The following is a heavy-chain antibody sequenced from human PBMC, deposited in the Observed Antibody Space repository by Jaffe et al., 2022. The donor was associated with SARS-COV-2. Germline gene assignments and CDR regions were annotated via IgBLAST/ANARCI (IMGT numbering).Heavy chain of an antibody. Sequence: EVQLLESGGGLVQPGGSLRLSCAASGFTFSSYAMSWVRQAPGKGLEWVSAISGSGGSTYYADSVKGRFTISRDNSKNTLYLQMNSLRAEDTAVYYCAKDYYVAAAAGTDEDYFDYWGQGTLVTVSS. CDR2: ISGSGGST. CDR3: AKDYYVAAAAGTDEDYFDY. CDR1: GFTFSSYA. J-gene: IGHJ4*02. V-gene: IGHV3-23*01. D-gene: IGHD6-13*01.